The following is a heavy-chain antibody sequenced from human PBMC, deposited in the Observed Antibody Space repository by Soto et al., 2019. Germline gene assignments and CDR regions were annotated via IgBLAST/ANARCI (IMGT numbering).Heavy chain of an antibody. CDR2: MNPGSGDT. CDR3: ARMESFGSLNWFDP. Sequence: EASVKVSCKASGYTFTNNAVSWVRQATGQGLEWMGWMNPGSGDTGYAQKFQGRVTMTRDISIATAYMELNSLTSEDTAIYYCARMESFGSLNWFDPWGQGTLVAASS. CDR1: GYTFTNNA. V-gene: IGHV1-8*02. D-gene: IGHD5-18*01. J-gene: IGHJ5*02.